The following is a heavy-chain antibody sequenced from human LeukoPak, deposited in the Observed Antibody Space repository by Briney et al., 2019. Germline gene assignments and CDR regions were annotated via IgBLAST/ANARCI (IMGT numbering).Heavy chain of an antibody. CDR2: ISGSGAST. V-gene: IGHV3-23*01. CDR1: GFTFSSYA. Sequence: GGSLRLSCAASGFTFSSYAMSWVRQAPGKGLEWVSGISGSGASTYYADSVKGRFTISRDNSKNTLYLQMNSLRAEDTAVYYCARWVVTAADIDYWGQGTLVTVSS. CDR3: ARWVVTAADIDY. J-gene: IGHJ4*02. D-gene: IGHD2-15*01.